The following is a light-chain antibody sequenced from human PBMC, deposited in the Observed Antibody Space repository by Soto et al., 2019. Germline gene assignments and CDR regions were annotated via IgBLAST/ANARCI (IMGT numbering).Light chain of an antibody. J-gene: IGKJ1*01. V-gene: IGKV1-9*01. CDR3: QQTYSAPPL. Sequence: DIQLTQSPSFLSASVGDRVTITCRASQGISSYLAWYQKKPGKAPKLLMYAASTLQSGVPSRFSGSGSGTEFTLTISSLQPEDFATYYCQQTYSAPPLFGQGTKVDIK. CDR1: QGISSY. CDR2: AAS.